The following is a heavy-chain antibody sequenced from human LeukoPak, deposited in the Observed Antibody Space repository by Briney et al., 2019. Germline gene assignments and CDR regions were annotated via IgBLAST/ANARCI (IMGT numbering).Heavy chain of an antibody. CDR1: GFTFSSYA. J-gene: IGHJ4*02. CDR3: ARHPSFDITMVRGPFDY. Sequence: GRSLRLSCAASGFTFSSYAMHWVRQAPGKGLEWVAVISYDGSNKYYADSVKGRFTISRDNSKNTLYLQMNSLRAEDTAVYYCARHPSFDITMVRGPFDYWGQGTLLTVSS. D-gene: IGHD3-10*01. CDR2: ISYDGSNK. V-gene: IGHV3-30-3*01.